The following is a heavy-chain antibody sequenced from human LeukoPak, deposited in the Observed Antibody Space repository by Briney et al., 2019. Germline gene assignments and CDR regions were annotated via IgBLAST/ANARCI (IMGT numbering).Heavy chain of an antibody. D-gene: IGHD1-26*01. CDR2: IKSKTDGGTT. CDR1: GFTFSNAW. Sequence: PGGSLRLSCAASGFTFSNAWMSWVRQAPGKGLEWVGRIKSKTDGGTTDYAAPVEGRFTNSRDDSQNTLYLQMNSLKTEDTAVYYCTTGAPRAYSGSYSNCWGQGTLVTVSS. CDR3: TTGAPRAYSGSYSNC. V-gene: IGHV3-15*01. J-gene: IGHJ4*02.